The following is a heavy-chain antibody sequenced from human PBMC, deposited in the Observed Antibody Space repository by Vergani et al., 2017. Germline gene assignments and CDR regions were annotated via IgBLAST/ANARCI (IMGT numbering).Heavy chain of an antibody. D-gene: IGHD2-2*01. CDR1: GFSFSTYG. J-gene: IGHJ6*02. CDR3: ANSYCSSLSCHAFYGMEV. V-gene: IGHV3-30*02. CDR2: LRYDGSNE. Sequence: QVQLVESGGGVVQPGGSLRLSCAASGFSFSTYGMHWVRQAPGRGLEWVAFLRYDGSNEYYGDAVKGRFIISRDNSKNMLSLEMHSLRPEDTAVYYCANSYCSSLSCHAFYGMEVWGQGTTVTVSS.